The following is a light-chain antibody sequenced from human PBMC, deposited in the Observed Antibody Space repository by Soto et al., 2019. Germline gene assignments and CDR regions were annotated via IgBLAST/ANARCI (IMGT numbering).Light chain of an antibody. Sequence: EVVLTQSPGTLSLSRGERATLSCRASERIYSAYLGWYQQKPGQAPRLLIYGTSSRATGIPDRFSGSGSGTDFTLTISRLEPEDFAVYYCQQYVSSRWTFGQGTKVAIK. CDR3: QQYVSSRWT. CDR1: ERIYSAY. V-gene: IGKV3-20*01. J-gene: IGKJ1*01. CDR2: GTS.